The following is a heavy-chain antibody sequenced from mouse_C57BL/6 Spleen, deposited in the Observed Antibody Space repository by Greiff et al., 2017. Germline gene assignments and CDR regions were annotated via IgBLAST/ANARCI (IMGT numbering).Heavy chain of an antibody. J-gene: IGHJ4*01. CDR1: GFSFNTYA. CDR3: VRLKGYDAMDY. CDR2: IRSKSNNYAT. V-gene: IGHV10-1*01. Sequence: EVMLVESGGGLVQPKGSLKLSCAASGFSFNTYAMNWVRQAPGKGLEWVARIRSKSNNYATYYADSVKDRFTISRDDSESMLYLQMNNLKTEDTAMYYCVRLKGYDAMDYWGQGTSVTVSS.